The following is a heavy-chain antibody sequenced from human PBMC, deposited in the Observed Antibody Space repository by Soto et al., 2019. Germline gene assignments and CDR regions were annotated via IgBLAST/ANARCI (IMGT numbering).Heavy chain of an antibody. CDR3: ARDNLEAAGPYYGMDV. D-gene: IGHD6-13*01. V-gene: IGHV3-21*01. Sequence: GWSLRLSCVVSGFTFSSYAMSWVRQAPGKGLEWVSSISSSSSYIYYADSVKGRFTISRDNAKNSLYLQMNSLRAEDTAVYYCARDNLEAAGPYYGMDVWGQGTTVTVSS. CDR2: ISSSSSYI. J-gene: IGHJ6*02. CDR1: GFTFSSYA.